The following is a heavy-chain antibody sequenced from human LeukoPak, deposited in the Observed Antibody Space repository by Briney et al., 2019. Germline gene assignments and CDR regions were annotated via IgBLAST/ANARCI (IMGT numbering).Heavy chain of an antibody. CDR1: GDSVSSNSAA. J-gene: IGHJ3*02. CDR3: ARGWGSGSNAFDI. CDR2: IYFRSKWYN. V-gene: IGHV6-1*01. D-gene: IGHD6-19*01. Sequence: SQTLSLTCAISGDSVSSNSAAWNWIWQSPSRGLEWLGRIYFRSKWYNEYAVSVNSRITINPDTSKNQFSLQLNSVTPEDTAVYYCARGWGSGSNAFDIWGQGTMVTVSS.